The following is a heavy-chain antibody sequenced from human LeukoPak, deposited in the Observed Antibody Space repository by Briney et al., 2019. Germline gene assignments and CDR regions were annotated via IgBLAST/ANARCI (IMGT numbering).Heavy chain of an antibody. Sequence: GASVKVSCKASGYTLTGYYMHWVRQAPGQGLEWMGWINPNSGGTNYAQKFQGRVTMTRDTSISTAYMELSRLRSDDTAVYYCARDLLGYCSSTSCNEFDYWGQGTLVTVSS. CDR2: INPNSGGT. CDR1: GYTLTGYY. V-gene: IGHV1-2*02. D-gene: IGHD2-2*01. CDR3: ARDLLGYCSSTSCNEFDY. J-gene: IGHJ4*02.